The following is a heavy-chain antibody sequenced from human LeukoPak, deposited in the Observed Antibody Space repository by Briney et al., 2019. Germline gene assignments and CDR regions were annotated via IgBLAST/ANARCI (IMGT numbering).Heavy chain of an antibody. CDR2: IYYSGST. Sequence: SETLSLTCTVSGGSISSYYWSWIRQPPGKGLEWIGCIYYSGSTNYNPSLKSRVTISVDTSKNQFSLKLSSVTAADTAVYYCARDGVDGYNYRDAFDIWGQGTMVTVSS. V-gene: IGHV4-59*01. CDR3: ARDGVDGYNYRDAFDI. CDR1: GGSISSYY. D-gene: IGHD5-24*01. J-gene: IGHJ3*02.